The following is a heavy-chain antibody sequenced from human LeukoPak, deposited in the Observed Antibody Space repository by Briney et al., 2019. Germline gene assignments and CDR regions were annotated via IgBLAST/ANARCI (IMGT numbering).Heavy chain of an antibody. J-gene: IGHJ4*02. CDR3: AKRGDSSGYYFLYYFDY. CDR2: ISGSGGST. D-gene: IGHD3-22*01. CDR1: GFTFSSYA. V-gene: IGHV3-23*01. Sequence: GGSLRLSCAASGFTFSSYAMSWVRQAPGKGLEWVSAISGSGGSTYYADSVKDRFTISRDNSKNTLYLQMNSLRAEDTAVYYCAKRGDSSGYYFLYYFDYWGQGTLVTVSS.